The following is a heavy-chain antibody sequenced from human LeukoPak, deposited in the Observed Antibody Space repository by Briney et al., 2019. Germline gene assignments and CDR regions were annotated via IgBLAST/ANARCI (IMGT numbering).Heavy chain of an antibody. CDR1: PVTFGTSS. Sequence: GGSLRHSCVGSPVTFGTSSMSWVRQAPGKGLEWVSAVSAGGTNTYYADSVEGRFTISRDNSKDTLYLHMDSLRVEDTAQYFCARINCSGGTCYDYFDDWGQGTLVTVSS. CDR2: VSAGGTNT. V-gene: IGHV3-23*01. D-gene: IGHD2-15*01. CDR3: ARINCSGGTCYDYFDD. J-gene: IGHJ4*02.